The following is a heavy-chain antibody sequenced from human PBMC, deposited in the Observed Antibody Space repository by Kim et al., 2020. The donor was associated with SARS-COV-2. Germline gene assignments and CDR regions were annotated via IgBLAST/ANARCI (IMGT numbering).Heavy chain of an antibody. Sequence: ASVKVSCKASGYTFTSYYMHWVRQAPGQGLEWMGIINPSGGSTSYAQKFQGRVTMTRDTSTSTVYMELSSLRSEDTAVYYCARDSSVLGAAAGTDAFDIWGQGTMVTVSS. V-gene: IGHV1-46*01. CDR2: INPSGGST. J-gene: IGHJ3*02. D-gene: IGHD6-13*01. CDR3: ARDSSVLGAAAGTDAFDI. CDR1: GYTFTSYY.